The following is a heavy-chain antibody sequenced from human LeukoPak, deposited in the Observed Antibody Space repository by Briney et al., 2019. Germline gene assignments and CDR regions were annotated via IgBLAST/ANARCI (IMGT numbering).Heavy chain of an antibody. CDR1: GYTFTNYA. J-gene: IGHJ4*02. Sequence: ASVKVSCKASGYTFTNYANSWVRQAPGQGLEWMGWISVYSDDTKSAQNLQGRITMTKDTSTSTAYMELRSLRSDDTAVYYCAREADSSGYFFRPDYWGQGTLVTVSS. CDR2: ISVYSDDT. D-gene: IGHD3-22*01. CDR3: AREADSSGYFFRPDY. V-gene: IGHV1-18*01.